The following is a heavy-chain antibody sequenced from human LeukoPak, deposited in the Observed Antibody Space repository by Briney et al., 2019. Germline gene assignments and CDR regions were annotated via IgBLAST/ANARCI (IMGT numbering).Heavy chain of an antibody. J-gene: IGHJ4*02. CDR1: GFTFSSYG. D-gene: IGHD5-18*01. CDR2: IWYDGSNK. V-gene: IGHV3-33*01. Sequence: GSLRLSCAASGFTFSSYGMHWVRQAPGKGLEWVAVIWYDGSNKYYADSVKGRFTISRDNSKNTLYLQMNSLRAEDTAVYYCARSHRIQLWLTDYWGQGTLVTVSS. CDR3: ARSHRIQLWLTDY.